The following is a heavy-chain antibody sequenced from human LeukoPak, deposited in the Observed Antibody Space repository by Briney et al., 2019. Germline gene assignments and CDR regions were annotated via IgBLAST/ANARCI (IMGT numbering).Heavy chain of an antibody. D-gene: IGHD2-2*01. J-gene: IGHJ4*02. V-gene: IGHV4-61*02. CDR2: IYTSGST. CDR1: GGSISNGSYY. CDR3: ARGVVPAAEIDY. Sequence: SQTLSLTCTVSGGSISNGSYYWSWIRQPAGKGLEWIGRIYTSGSTNYNPSLKSRVTISVDTSKNQFSLKLSSVTAADTAVYYCARGVVPAAEIDYWGQGTLVTVSS.